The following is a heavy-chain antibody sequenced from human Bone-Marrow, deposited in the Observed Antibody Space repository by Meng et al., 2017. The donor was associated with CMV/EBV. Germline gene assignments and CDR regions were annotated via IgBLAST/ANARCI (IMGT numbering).Heavy chain of an antibody. J-gene: IGHJ4*02. CDR1: GGTFSSYA. CDR3: ARGPIPYYDNSGYSI. Sequence: SVKVSCKASGGTFSSYAISWVRQAPGQGLEWMGGIIPIFGTANYAQKFQGRVTITTDESTSTAYMELSSLRSEDTAVYYCARGPIPYYDNSGYSIWGQGTLVTVSS. D-gene: IGHD3-22*01. CDR2: IIPIFGTA. V-gene: IGHV1-69*05.